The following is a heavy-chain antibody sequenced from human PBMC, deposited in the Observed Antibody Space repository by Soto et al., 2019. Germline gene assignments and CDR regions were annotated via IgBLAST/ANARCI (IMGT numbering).Heavy chain of an antibody. V-gene: IGHV1-18*01. D-gene: IGHD3-10*01. CDR1: GYTFASYG. Sequence: ASVKVSCKASGYTFASYGISWVRQAPGQGLEWMGWINVYNGNTKYAQKVQGRVTMTTDTSTSTAYMELRSLRSDDTAVYYCARGVGSGSYYNQYSWFDPWGQGTLVTVSS. J-gene: IGHJ5*02. CDR3: ARGVGSGSYYNQYSWFDP. CDR2: INVYNGNT.